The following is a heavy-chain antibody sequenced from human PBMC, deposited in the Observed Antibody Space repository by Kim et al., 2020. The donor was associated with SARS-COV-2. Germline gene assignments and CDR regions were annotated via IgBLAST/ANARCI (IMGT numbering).Heavy chain of an antibody. D-gene: IGHD3-10*01. CDR2: ISGSGGST. CDR3: AKDSVLLWFGADAFDI. CDR1: GFTFSSYA. J-gene: IGHJ3*02. V-gene: IGHV3-23*01. Sequence: GGSLRLSCAASGFTFSSYAMSWVRQAPGKGLEWVSAISGSGGSTYYADSVKGRFTISRDNSKNTLYLQMNSLRAEDTAVYYCAKDSVLLWFGADAFDIWGQGTMVTVSS.